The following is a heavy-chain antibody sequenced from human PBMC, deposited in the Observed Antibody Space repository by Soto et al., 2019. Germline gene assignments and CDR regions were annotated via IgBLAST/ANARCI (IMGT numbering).Heavy chain of an antibody. J-gene: IGHJ4*02. CDR1: GFTFSSYG. Sequence: QVQLVESGGGVVQPGRSLRLSCAASGFTFSSYGMHWVRQAPGKGLEWVAVISYDGSNKYYADSVKGRFTISRDNSKNTLYLQMNSLRAEDTAVYYCAKDGETTVVTYYFDYWGQGTLVTVSS. CDR2: ISYDGSNK. CDR3: AKDGETTVVTYYFDY. V-gene: IGHV3-30*18. D-gene: IGHD4-17*01.